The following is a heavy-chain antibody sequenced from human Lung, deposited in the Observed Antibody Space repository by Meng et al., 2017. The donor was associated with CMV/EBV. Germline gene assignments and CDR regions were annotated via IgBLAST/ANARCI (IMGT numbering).Heavy chain of an antibody. CDR1: GYTFTSYG. CDR2: ISAYNGNT. CDR3: ARGIVIAVAGTGVDY. J-gene: IGHJ4*02. V-gene: IGHV1-18*01. D-gene: IGHD6-19*01. Sequence: ASXXVSXKASGYTFTSYGISWVRQAPGQGLEWMGWISAYNGNTNYAQKLQGRVTMTTDTSTSTAYMELRSLRSDDTAVYYCARGIVIAVAGTGVDYWGPGNLV.